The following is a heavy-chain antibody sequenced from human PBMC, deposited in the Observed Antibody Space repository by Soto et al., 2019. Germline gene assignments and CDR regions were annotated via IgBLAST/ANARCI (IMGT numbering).Heavy chain of an antibody. CDR3: AREYYYDSSGSELDY. CDR2: INPNSGGT. J-gene: IGHJ4*02. D-gene: IGHD3-22*01. CDR1: GYSLTGNY. V-gene: IGHV1-2*04. Sequence: ASVKVSCKDSGYSLTGNYMHWARQAPGQGLEWMGWINPNSGGTNYAQKFQGWVTMTRDTSISTAYMELSRLRSDDTAVYYCAREYYYDSSGSELDYWGQGTLVTVSS.